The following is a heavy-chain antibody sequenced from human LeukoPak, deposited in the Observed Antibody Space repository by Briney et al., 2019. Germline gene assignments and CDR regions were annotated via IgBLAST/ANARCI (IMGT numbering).Heavy chain of an antibody. V-gene: IGHV3-53*01. J-gene: IGHJ4*02. CDR2: IYSGGST. D-gene: IGHD5-24*01. Sequence: GGSLRLSCAASGFTVSGNYMTWVRQAPGKGLEWVSVIYSGGSTYYADSVKRRFTISRDNSKNTLYLQMNSLRAEDTAVYYCARIRDGYSPIDYWGQGTLVPVSS. CDR3: ARIRDGYSPIDY. CDR1: GFTVSGNY.